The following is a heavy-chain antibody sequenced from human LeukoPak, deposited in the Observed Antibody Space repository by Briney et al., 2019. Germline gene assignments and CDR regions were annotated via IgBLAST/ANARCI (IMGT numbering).Heavy chain of an antibody. V-gene: IGHV4-34*01. J-gene: IGHJ6*02. CDR2: INHSGST. D-gene: IGHD6-19*01. CDR3: ARQVAEPKYYYYGMDV. Sequence: SETLSLTCAVYGVSFSGYYWSWIRQPPGKGLEWIGEINHSGSTNYNPSLKSRVTISVDTSKNQFSLKLSSVTAADTAVYYCARQVAEPKYYYYGMDVWGQGTTVTVSS. CDR1: GVSFSGYY.